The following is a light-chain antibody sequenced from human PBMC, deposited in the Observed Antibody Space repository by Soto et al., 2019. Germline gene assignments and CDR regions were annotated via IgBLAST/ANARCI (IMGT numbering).Light chain of an antibody. J-gene: IGLJ2*01. V-gene: IGLV3-21*02. Sequence: SYVLTQPPSVSVAPGQTARISCGGYNIGGKTVQWYQQKAGQAPVLVVYDDSGRPSGIPERFSGSNSGNTATLTISRVEAGDEADYFCQVWDSSRDHVVFGGGTKLTVL. CDR2: DDS. CDR3: QVWDSSRDHVV. CDR1: NIGGKT.